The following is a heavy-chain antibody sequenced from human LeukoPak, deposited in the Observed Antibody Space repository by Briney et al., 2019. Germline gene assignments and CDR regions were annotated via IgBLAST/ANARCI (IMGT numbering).Heavy chain of an antibody. CDR3: ARGLRIAAFDI. J-gene: IGHJ3*02. CDR1: GGSFSGYY. D-gene: IGHD2/OR15-2a*01. V-gene: IGHV4-34*01. CDR2: INHSGST. Sequence: PSETLSLTCAVYGGSFSGYYWSWIRQPPGKGLEWIGEINHSGSTNYNPSLKSRVTISVDTSKNQFSLKLSSVTAADTAVYYCARGLRIAAFDIWGQGTMVTVSS.